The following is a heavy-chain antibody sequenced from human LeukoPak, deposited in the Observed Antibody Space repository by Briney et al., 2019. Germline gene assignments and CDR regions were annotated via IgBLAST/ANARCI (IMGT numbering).Heavy chain of an antibody. CDR3: ARDGGGQTYSDY. CDR1: GGSISSSTYY. J-gene: IGHJ4*02. CDR2: IYFRGSA. Sequence: SETLSLTCTVSGGSISSSTYYWGWIRQPPGKGLEWIGSIYFRGSAYYNPSFKSRVTMSVETSKNQFSLNLSSVTAADTAVYYCARDGGGQTYSDYWGQGTLVTVSS. V-gene: IGHV4-39*07. D-gene: IGHD3-16*01.